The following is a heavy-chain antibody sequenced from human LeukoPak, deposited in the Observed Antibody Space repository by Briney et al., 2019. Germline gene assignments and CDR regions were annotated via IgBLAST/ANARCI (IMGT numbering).Heavy chain of an antibody. J-gene: IGHJ5*02. CDR1: GYTFTAYE. D-gene: IGHD1-26*01. Sequence: ASVKVSCRTSGYTFTAYEIHWVRQATGQGLEWMGWMNPNSGNTGYEQKFQGRVTMTRDTSMTTAYMELSSPRFEDTATYYCARGGARSFAPWGQGTLVTVSS. CDR2: MNPNSGNT. CDR3: ARGGARSFAP. V-gene: IGHV1-8*01.